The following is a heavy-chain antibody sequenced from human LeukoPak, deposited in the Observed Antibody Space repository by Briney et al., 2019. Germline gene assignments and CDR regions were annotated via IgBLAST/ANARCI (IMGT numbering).Heavy chain of an antibody. CDR2: INQDSSEK. CDR1: GFTLSTSW. J-gene: IGHJ4*02. Sequence: GGSLRLSCIASGFTLSTSWMSWVRQAPGKGLEWVANINQDSSEKLYVDSVKGRFTISRDNAKNSLYLQMNSLRAEDTAVYYCARVSPNTVTTLQYFDYWGQGTLVTVSS. D-gene: IGHD4-17*01. V-gene: IGHV3-7*01. CDR3: ARVSPNTVTTLQYFDY.